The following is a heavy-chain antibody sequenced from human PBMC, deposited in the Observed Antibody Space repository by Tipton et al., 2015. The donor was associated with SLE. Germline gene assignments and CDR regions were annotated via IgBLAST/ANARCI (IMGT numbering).Heavy chain of an antibody. CDR2: IYTSGST. D-gene: IGHD6-13*01. J-gene: IGHJ4*02. V-gene: IGHV4-61*02. CDR3: ARERLYSSSWFSD. CDR1: GGSISRGCYY. Sequence: TLSLTCTVSGGSISRGCYYWSWIRQPAGKGLEWIGRIYTSGSTNYNPSLKSRVTISVDTSKNQFSLKLSSVTAADTAVYYCARERLYSSSWFSDWGQGTLVTVSS.